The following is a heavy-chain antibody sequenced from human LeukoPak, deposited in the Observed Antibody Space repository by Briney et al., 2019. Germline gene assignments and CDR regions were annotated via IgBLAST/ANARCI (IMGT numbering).Heavy chain of an antibody. V-gene: IGHV3-11*04. J-gene: IGHJ4*02. CDR3: VGSTPFQY. D-gene: IGHD5/OR15-5a*01. CDR2: ISISGTTI. Sequence: GGSLRLSCAASGFTVSSNYMSWVRQAPGKGLEWVSHISISGTTIYYADSVKGRFIISRDNAKNSLHLQMHSLRAEDTAIYYCVGSTPFQYWGQGTLVTVSS. CDR1: GFTVSSNY.